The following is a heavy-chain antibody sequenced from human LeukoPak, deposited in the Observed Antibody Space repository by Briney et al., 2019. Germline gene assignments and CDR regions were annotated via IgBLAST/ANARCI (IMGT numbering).Heavy chain of an antibody. CDR2: ISYSGST. CDR1: GGSFSGYY. J-gene: IGHJ4*02. V-gene: IGHV4-59*08. Sequence: SETLSLTCAVYGGSFSGYYWSWIRQPPGKGLEWVGYISYSGSTSYNPSLKSRVTISADTSKNQFSLNLSSVTAADTAVYYCARLRVGGTSWYFDYWGQGTLVTVSS. D-gene: IGHD1-26*01. CDR3: ARLRVGGTSWYFDY.